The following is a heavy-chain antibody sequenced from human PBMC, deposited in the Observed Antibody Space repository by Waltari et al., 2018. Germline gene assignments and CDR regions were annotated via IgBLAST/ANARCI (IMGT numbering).Heavy chain of an antibody. CDR1: GGTFSSYA. D-gene: IGHD6-6*01. CDR3: ARSEYSAYYYYYMDV. J-gene: IGHJ6*03. CDR2: FLPILGTA. V-gene: IGHV1-69*01. Sequence: QVQLVQSGAEVKKPGSSVKVSCKASGGTFSSYAISWVRQAPGQGLEWMGGFLPILGTANAAQKFQGRGTITADESTSTAYMELSSLRSEDTAVYYCARSEYSAYYYYYMDVWGKGTTVTVSS.